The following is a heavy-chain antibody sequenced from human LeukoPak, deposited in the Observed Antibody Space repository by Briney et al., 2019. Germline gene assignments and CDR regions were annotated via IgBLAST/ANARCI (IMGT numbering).Heavy chain of an antibody. CDR1: GFTFSSYG. CDR3: ARGLDSSGYYYYGMDV. Sequence: GGSLRLSCAASGFTFSSYGMHWVRQAPGKGLEWVAVIWYDGSNKYYADSVKGRFTISRDNSKNTLYLQMNSLRAEDTALYHCARGLDSSGYYYYGMDVWGQGTTVTVSS. D-gene: IGHD3-22*01. J-gene: IGHJ6*02. V-gene: IGHV3-33*01. CDR2: IWYDGSNK.